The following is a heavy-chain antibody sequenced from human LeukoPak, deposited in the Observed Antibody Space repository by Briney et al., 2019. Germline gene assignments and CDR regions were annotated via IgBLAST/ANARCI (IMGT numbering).Heavy chain of an antibody. CDR2: ISDRGKT. D-gene: IGHD3-3*01. Sequence: GGSLRLSCEASGITFSSYDMSWVRQAPGKGLEWISAISDRGKTDYADSVKGRFTISRDNSKNTLYLQLSSLRAEDTAMYYCAKLPTFFGVADPFDIWGQGTVVTVSS. J-gene: IGHJ3*02. CDR1: GITFSSYD. V-gene: IGHV3-23*01. CDR3: AKLPTFFGVADPFDI.